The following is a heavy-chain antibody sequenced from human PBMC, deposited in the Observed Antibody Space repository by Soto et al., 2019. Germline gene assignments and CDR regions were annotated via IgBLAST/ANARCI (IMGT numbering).Heavy chain of an antibody. Sequence: GPHRLSYTASEFNVVDYWMSWIRQNLGNGLECLATIKMDASEKKYVDSVKGRFTLSRDNAKNSLYLRMDSLRVEDTAIYYCARDSGYGSGASVNHYLDYWGHGTSVSVSS. CDR3: ARDSGYGSGASVNHYLDY. V-gene: IGHV3-7*01. CDR1: EFNVVDYW. D-gene: IGHD3-10*01. J-gene: IGHJ4*01. CDR2: IKMDASEK.